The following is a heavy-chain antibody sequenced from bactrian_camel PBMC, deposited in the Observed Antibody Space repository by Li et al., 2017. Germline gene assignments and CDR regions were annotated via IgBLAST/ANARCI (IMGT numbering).Heavy chain of an antibody. CDR2: IYTGDGRT. CDR3: ATGEPTGWMFLPGNY. CDR1: GFTFSPVY. D-gene: IGHD5*01. Sequence: QVQLVESGGGLVQPGGSLRLSCESSGFTFSPVYIDWVRQAPGKGLEWVSTIYTGDGRTKSADSVKGRFTISRDNAKNTVYLQLNSLKTEDMAMCYCATGEPTGWMFLPGNYWGQGTQVTVS. J-gene: IGHJ4*01. V-gene: IGHV3S1*01.